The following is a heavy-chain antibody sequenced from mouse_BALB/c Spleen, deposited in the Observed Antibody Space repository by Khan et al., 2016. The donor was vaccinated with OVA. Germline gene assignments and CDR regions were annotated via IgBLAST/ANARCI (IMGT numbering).Heavy chain of an antibody. D-gene: IGHD2-10*01. J-gene: IGHJ4*01. Sequence: QIQLVQSGPELKKPGETVKISCKASGYTFTNYGMNWVKQSPGKALKWMGWINTYTGEPTYADDFKGRFSFSLETSASTAYLQINNLKNEDTATYFCARPPYFSCTLDYWGQGSSVPVSS. V-gene: IGHV9-3-1*01. CDR1: GYTFTNYG. CDR3: ARPPYFSCTLDY. CDR2: INTYTGEP.